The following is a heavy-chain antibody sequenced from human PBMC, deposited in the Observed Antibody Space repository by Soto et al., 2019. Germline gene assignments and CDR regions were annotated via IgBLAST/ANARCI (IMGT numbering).Heavy chain of an antibody. CDR2: INHSGST. V-gene: IGHV4-34*01. CDR3: ARGSRCSGGSCYNEY. J-gene: IGHJ4*02. D-gene: IGHD2-15*01. CDR1: GGSFSGYY. Sequence: SETLSLTCAVYGGSFSGYYWSWIRQPPGKGLEWIGEINHSGSTNYNPSLKSRVTISVDTSKNQFSLKLSSVTAADTAVYYCARGSRCSGGSCYNEYWGQGTLVTVFS.